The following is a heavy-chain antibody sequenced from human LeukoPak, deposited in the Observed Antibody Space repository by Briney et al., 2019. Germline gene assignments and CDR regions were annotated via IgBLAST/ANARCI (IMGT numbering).Heavy chain of an antibody. J-gene: IGHJ4*02. CDR2: IIAIFGTA. Sequence: SVKVSCKASGGTFSSYAISWVRQAPGQGLEWMGRIIAIFGTANYAQKFQGRVTITTDESTSTAYMELSSLRSEDTAVYYCARGPYYDSSGYYFPFDYWGQGTVVTVSS. CDR1: GGTFSSYA. D-gene: IGHD3-22*01. V-gene: IGHV1-69*05. CDR3: ARGPYYDSSGYYFPFDY.